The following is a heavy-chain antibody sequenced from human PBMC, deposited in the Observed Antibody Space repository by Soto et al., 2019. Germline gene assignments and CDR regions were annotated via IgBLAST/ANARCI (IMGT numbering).Heavy chain of an antibody. CDR2: IKSKTDGGTT. V-gene: IGHV3-15*01. J-gene: IGHJ6*03. CDR1: GFTFSNAW. Sequence: EVQLVESGGGLVKPGGSLRLSCAASGFTFSNAWMSWVRQAPGKGLEWVGRIKSKTDGGTTDYAAPGKGRFTISRDDSKNTLYLQMNSLKTEDTAVYYCTTDYSGYDLEDYYYYYMDVWGKGTTVTVSS. CDR3: TTDYSGYDLEDYYYYYMDV. D-gene: IGHD5-12*01.